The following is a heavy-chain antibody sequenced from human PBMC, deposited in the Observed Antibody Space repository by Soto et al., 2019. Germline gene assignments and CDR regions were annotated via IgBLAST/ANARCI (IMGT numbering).Heavy chain of an antibody. V-gene: IGHV3-33*01. CDR3: ARDHGDSVEYYFDY. Sequence: QVQLVESGGGVVQPGRSLRLSCAASGFTFSSYGMHWVRQAPGKGLEWVAVIWYDGSNKYYADSVKGRFTISRDNSKNPLYLQMNSLRAEDTAVYYCARDHGDSVEYYFDYWGQGTLVTVSS. D-gene: IGHD4-17*01. CDR2: IWYDGSNK. CDR1: GFTFSSYG. J-gene: IGHJ4*02.